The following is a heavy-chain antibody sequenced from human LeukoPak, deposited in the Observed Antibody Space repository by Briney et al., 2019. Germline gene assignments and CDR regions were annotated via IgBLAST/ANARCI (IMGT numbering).Heavy chain of an antibody. CDR1: GGSISSGGYY. D-gene: IGHD3-9*01. J-gene: IGHJ5*02. V-gene: IGHV4-31*03. CDR2: IYYSGST. CDR3: ARSHYDILTGYLDWFDP. Sequence: SETLSLTCTVSGGSISSGGYYWSWIRQHPGKGLEWIGYIYYSGSTYYNPSLKSRVTISVDTSKNQFSLKLSSVTAADTAVYYCARSHYDILTGYLDWFDPWGQGTLVTASS.